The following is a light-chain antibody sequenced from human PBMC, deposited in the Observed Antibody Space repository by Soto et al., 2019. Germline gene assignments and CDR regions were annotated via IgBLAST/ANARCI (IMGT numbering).Light chain of an antibody. CDR3: NSYAGGTYV. V-gene: IGLV2-14*01. CDR1: SSDVGGYNY. J-gene: IGLJ1*01. CDR2: EVS. Sequence: QSALTQPASVSGSPGQSITISCTGTSSDVGGYNYVSWYQQHPGKAPKLMIYEVSNRPSGVSNRFSGSKSGNTASLTISGLQAEDEADYYCNSYAGGTYVFGTGTKVTVL.